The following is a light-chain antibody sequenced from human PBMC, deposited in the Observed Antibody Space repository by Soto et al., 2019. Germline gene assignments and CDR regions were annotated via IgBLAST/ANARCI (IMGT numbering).Light chain of an antibody. CDR2: EVS. CDR1: SIDVGGYNY. J-gene: IGLJ3*02. V-gene: IGLV2-14*01. CDR3: SSYTSSITWV. Sequence: QSALTQPASVSGSPGQSITISCTGTSIDVGGYNYVSWYQQHPGKAPKLMIYEVSNRPSGVSNRFSGSKSGNTDSLTISGLQAEDEADYFCSSYTSSITWVFGGGTKLTVL.